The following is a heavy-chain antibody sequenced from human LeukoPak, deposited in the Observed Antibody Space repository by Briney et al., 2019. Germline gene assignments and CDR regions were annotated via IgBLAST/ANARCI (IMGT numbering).Heavy chain of an antibody. CDR2: INPSGGST. D-gene: IGHD5-18*01. CDR3: ARNFYSYGPFYYYYYYMDV. J-gene: IGHJ6*03. CDR1: GYTFTSYY. Sequence: ASVKVSCKASGYTFTSYYMHWVRQAPGQGLEWMGIINPSGGSTSYAQKFQGRVTMTRDMSTSTVYTELSSLRSDDTAVYYCARNFYSYGPFYYYYYYMDVWGKGTTVTVSS. V-gene: IGHV1-46*01.